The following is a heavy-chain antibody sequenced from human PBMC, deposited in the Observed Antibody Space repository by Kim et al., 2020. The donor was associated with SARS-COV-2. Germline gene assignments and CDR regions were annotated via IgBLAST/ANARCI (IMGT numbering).Heavy chain of an antibody. J-gene: IGHJ2*01. Sequence: SETLSLTCAVYGGSFSGYYWSWIRQPPGKGLEWIGEINHSGSTNYNPSLKSRVTISVDTSKNQFSLKLSSVTAADTAVYYCARGGGVVAFIDSRYFDLWGRGTLVTVSS. CDR2: INHSGST. V-gene: IGHV4-34*01. CDR1: GGSFSGYY. CDR3: ARGGGVVAFIDSRYFDL. D-gene: IGHD3-16*01.